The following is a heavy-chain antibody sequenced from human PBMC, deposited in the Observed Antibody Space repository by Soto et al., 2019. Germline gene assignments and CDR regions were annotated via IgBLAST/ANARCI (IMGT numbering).Heavy chain of an antibody. J-gene: IGHJ4*02. CDR3: AHRPPEFYSGYDTGGYFDY. Sequence: QITLKESGPTLVNPTQTLTLTCTFSGFSLSTSGVGVGWIRQPPGKALEWLALIYWDDDKRYSPSLKSRLTITKDTSKNQVVLTMTNMDPVDTATYYCAHRPPEFYSGYDTGGYFDYWGQGTLVTVSS. CDR1: GFSLSTSGVG. V-gene: IGHV2-5*02. D-gene: IGHD5-12*01. CDR2: IYWDDDK.